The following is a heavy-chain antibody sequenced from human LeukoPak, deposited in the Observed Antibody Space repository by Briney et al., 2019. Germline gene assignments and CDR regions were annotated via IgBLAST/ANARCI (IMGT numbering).Heavy chain of an antibody. Sequence: GGSLRLSCAASGFTFSNAWMSWVRQAPGKGLEWVGRIKSKTDGGTTDYAAPVKGRFTISRDDSKNTLYLQMNSLKTEDTAVYYCTTERYYDSSGYPRSPDYWGQGTLVTVSS. J-gene: IGHJ4*02. CDR3: TTERYYDSSGYPRSPDY. CDR1: GFTFSNAW. D-gene: IGHD3-22*01. CDR2: IKSKTDGGTT. V-gene: IGHV3-15*01.